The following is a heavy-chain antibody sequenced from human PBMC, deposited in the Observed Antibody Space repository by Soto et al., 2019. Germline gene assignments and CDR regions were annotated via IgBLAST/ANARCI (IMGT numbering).Heavy chain of an antibody. CDR3: ARYIHYHSGSYPTELDH. V-gene: IGHV4-31*03. CDR2: IYYSGST. CDR1: GGSISSGGYY. Sequence: SETLSLTCTVSGGSISSGGYYWSWIRQHPGKGLEWIGYIYYSGSTYYNPSLKSRVTISVDTSKNQFSLKLSSVTAADTAVYFCARYIHYHSGSYPTELDHWGQGTLVTVSS. J-gene: IGHJ4*02. D-gene: IGHD3-22*01.